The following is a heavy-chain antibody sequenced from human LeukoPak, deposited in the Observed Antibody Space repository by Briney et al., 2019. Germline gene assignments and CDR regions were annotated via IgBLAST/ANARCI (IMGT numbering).Heavy chain of an antibody. D-gene: IGHD3-3*01. CDR2: IYPGDSDT. J-gene: IGHJ4*02. Sequence: GESLKISCKGSGYSFTSYWIGWVRQMPGKGLEWMGIIYPGDSDTRYSPSFQGQVTISADKSISTAYLQWSSLKASDTAMYYCARTGYDFWSGYYPPSFDYWGQGTLVTVSS. CDR3: ARTGYDFWSGYYPPSFDY. CDR1: GYSFTSYW. V-gene: IGHV5-51*01.